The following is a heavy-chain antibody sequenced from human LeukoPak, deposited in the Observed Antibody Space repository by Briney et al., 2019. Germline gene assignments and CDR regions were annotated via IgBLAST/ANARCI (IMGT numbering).Heavy chain of an antibody. D-gene: IGHD1-14*01. Sequence: PGGSLRLSCAASGFTFSSYAMSWVRQAPGKGLAWVSGISDAGAITYYADSVKGRFTISRSQSTNTLYLQMDSLRAEDTSLYYCARGGTTWHGFDSWGQGTLVTVSS. V-gene: IGHV3-23*01. CDR1: GFTFSSYA. CDR2: ISDAGAIT. J-gene: IGHJ4*02. CDR3: ARGGTTWHGFDS.